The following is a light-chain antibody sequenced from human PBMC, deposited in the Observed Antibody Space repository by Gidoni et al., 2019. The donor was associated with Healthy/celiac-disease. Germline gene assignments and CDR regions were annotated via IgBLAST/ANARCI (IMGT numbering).Light chain of an antibody. V-gene: IGKV3-20*01. CDR1: QSVSSSY. J-gene: IGKJ2*01. Sequence: EIVLTQSPGTLSLSPGERATLSCRASQSVSSSYLAWYQQKHGQAPRLLIYDASSRATGIPDRFSGSGSGTDFTLTISRLEPEDFAVYYCQQYGSSPPYTFGQGTKLEIK. CDR3: QQYGSSPPYT. CDR2: DAS.